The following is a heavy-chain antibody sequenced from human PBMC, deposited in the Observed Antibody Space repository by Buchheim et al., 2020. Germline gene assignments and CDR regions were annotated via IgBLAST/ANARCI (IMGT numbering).Heavy chain of an antibody. CDR1: GFTFSSYG. CDR2: IWYDGSNK. J-gene: IGHJ6*02. CDR3: ARELRYFDLTVDGMDV. Sequence: QVQLVESGGGVVQPGRSLRLSCAASGFTFSSYGMHWVRQAPGKGLEWVAVIWYDGSNKYYADSVKGRFTISRDNSKNTLYLQMNSLRAEDTAVYYCARELRYFDLTVDGMDVWGQGTT. D-gene: IGHD3-9*01. V-gene: IGHV3-33*01.